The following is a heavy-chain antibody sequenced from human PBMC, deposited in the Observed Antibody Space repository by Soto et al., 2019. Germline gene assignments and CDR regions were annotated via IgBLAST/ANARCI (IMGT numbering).Heavy chain of an antibody. CDR1: GFSVKRYW. Sequence: PGGSLRLSCGASGFSVKRYWMHWVRQAPGKGLVWLSRFGGDENYTDYADSVRGRFTISRDIAKNTIYLQMNSLRAEDTAVYYCGKGKELGVVRYGLDAWGQGTTVTVPS. CDR3: GKGKELGVVRYGLDA. J-gene: IGHJ6*02. CDR2: FGGDENYT. V-gene: IGHV3-74*01. D-gene: IGHD3-3*01.